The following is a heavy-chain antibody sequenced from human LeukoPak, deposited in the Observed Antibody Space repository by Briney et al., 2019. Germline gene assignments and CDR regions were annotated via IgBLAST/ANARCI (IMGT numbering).Heavy chain of an antibody. J-gene: IGHJ4*02. CDR1: GGSINSHSYY. Sequence: SETLSLTCTVSGGSINSHSYYWGWIRQPPGKWLGWIGSVYYDGTSYSHPPLKSRVAVFVDTSKDQFSLDLSLVTAADTALYYCVRHISTNTGYFDSCGQGALVSVSS. V-gene: IGHV4-39*01. CDR2: VYYDGTS. D-gene: IGHD5-24*01. CDR3: VRHISTNTGYFDS.